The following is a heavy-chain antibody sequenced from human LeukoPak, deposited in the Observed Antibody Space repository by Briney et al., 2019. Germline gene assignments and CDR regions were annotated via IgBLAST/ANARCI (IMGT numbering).Heavy chain of an antibody. CDR1: GFTFITYN. Sequence: QPGGSLRLSCAASGFTFITYNMNWVRQAPGKGLEWVSSITSSSIHTFYADSVRGRFTISRDNAKNSLYLQVNSLRAEDTAVYYCARSHYYDIVLYYYYMDVWGKGTTVTISS. D-gene: IGHD3-22*01. J-gene: IGHJ6*03. CDR2: ITSSSIHT. CDR3: ARSHYYDIVLYYYYMDV. V-gene: IGHV3-21*01.